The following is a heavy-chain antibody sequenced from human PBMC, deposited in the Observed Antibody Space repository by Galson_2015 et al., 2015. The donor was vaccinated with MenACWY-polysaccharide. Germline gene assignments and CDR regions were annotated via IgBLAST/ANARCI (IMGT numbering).Heavy chain of an antibody. V-gene: IGHV5-51*03. CDR1: GSSFTSYW. J-gene: IGHJ4*01. Sequence: QSGAEVTKPGESLQISCKGSGSSFTSYWIGWVRQMPGKGMEWMGIIYPGDSDTRYSPSLQGQITISADKSISTAYLQWSSLKASATSMYYCSRLVSLTCYPDYCAHGTLVTVAS. CDR2: IYPGDSDT. CDR3: SRLVSLTCYPDY. D-gene: IGHD2-15*01.